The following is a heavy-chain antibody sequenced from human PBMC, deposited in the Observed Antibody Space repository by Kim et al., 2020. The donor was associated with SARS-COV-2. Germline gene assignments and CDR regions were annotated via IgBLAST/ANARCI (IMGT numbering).Heavy chain of an antibody. CDR3: ARPRGMGDYYFEP. Sequence: YSPSFQGQVTISADTSTSTAYLQWSSLKDSDTATYYCARPRGMGDYYFEPWGQGTLLTVSS. J-gene: IGHJ4*02. D-gene: IGHD1-26*01. V-gene: IGHV5-51*01.